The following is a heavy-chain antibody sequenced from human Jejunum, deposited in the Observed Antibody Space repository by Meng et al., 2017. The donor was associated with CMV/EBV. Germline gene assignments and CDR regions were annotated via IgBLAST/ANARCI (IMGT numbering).Heavy chain of an antibody. CDR3: ARTKGGRGFIDY. CDR1: GFSVSTSGMC. CDR2: IDWDDDK. V-gene: IGHV2-70*20. Sequence: SGFSVSTSGMCVSWVRPPPGKALEWLALIDWDDDKYYSTSLKTRLTISKDTSKNQVVLTMSNMDPVDTATYYCARTKGGRGFIDYWGQGTLVTVSS. D-gene: IGHD2-15*01. J-gene: IGHJ4*02.